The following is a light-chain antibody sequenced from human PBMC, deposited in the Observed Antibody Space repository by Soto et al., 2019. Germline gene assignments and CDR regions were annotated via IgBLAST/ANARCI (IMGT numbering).Light chain of an antibody. CDR3: QQYASFPIT. CDR1: QNVMKN. Sequence: DIQMTQSPSSLSVSVGDRVTITCQASQNVMKNLNWYQQKLGKAPKLLIYDASKVEIGGPSGFSGRGSETDYNLTISSLQPEDIATYYCQQYASFPITFGQGTRLEIK. CDR2: DAS. V-gene: IGKV1-33*01. J-gene: IGKJ5*01.